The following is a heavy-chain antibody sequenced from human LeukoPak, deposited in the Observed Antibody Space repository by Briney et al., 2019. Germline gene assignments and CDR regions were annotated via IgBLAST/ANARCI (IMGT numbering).Heavy chain of an antibody. V-gene: IGHV3-23*01. CDR3: AREGHGTFWSGYYPLYYFDY. Sequence: GGSLRRSCAASGFTFSSSAMSWVRQAPGKGLEWVSAISNNGGYTYYADSVQGRFTISRDNSKSTLCLQMNSLRAEDTAVYYCAREGHGTFWSGYYPLYYFDYWGQGTLVTVSS. D-gene: IGHD3-3*01. CDR1: GFTFSSSA. CDR2: ISNNGGYT. J-gene: IGHJ4*02.